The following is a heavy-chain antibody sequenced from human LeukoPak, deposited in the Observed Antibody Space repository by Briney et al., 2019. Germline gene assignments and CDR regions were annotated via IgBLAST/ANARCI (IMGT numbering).Heavy chain of an antibody. Sequence: ASVKVSCKASGYTFTGYYMHWVRQAPGQGLEWMGWINPNSGGTNYAQKFQGRVTMTRDTSISTAYMELSRLRSDDTAVYYCARGQYYYGSGSYYKDQSHDWFDPWGQGTLVTVSS. CDR1: GYTFTGYY. CDR3: ARGQYYYGSGSYYKDQSHDWFDP. D-gene: IGHD3-10*01. V-gene: IGHV1-2*02. CDR2: INPNSGGT. J-gene: IGHJ5*02.